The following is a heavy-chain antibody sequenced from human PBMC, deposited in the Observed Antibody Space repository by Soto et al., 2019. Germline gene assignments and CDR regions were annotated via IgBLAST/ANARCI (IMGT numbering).Heavy chain of an antibody. CDR1: GFTFSSYS. CDR2: ISSSSSYI. Sequence: GGSLRLSCAASGFTFSSYSMNWVRQAPGKGLEWVSSISSSSSYIYYADSVKGRFTISRDNAKNSLYLQMNSLRAEDTAVYYCARAAYDFWSGYLLANFDYWGQGTLVTVSS. J-gene: IGHJ4*02. CDR3: ARAAYDFWSGYLLANFDY. D-gene: IGHD3-3*01. V-gene: IGHV3-21*01.